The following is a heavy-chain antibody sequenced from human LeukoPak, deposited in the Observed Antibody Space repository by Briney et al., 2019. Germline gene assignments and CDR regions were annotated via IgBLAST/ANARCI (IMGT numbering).Heavy chain of an antibody. CDR3: ATATGGTGTGDY. Sequence: PSETLSLTCTVSGGSISSYYWSWIRQPPGKGLEWIGYIYYSGSTNYNPSLKSRVTISVDTSKNQFSLKLSSVTAADTAVYYCATATGGTGTGDYWGQGTLVTVSS. CDR2: IYYSGST. D-gene: IGHD1-7*01. CDR1: GGSISSYY. J-gene: IGHJ4*02. V-gene: IGHV4-59*08.